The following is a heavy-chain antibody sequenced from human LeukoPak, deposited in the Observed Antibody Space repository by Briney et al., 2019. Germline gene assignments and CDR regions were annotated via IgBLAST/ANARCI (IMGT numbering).Heavy chain of an antibody. CDR1: GGSFSDYY. Sequence: PSETLSLTCAVYGGSFSDYYWNWIRQAPKKGLEWIGEINHSGSTNYNPSLKSRVTISVDTSKNQFSLKLNSVTAADTAVYYCARLRVTHYYDRSSYDGFDVWGQGTVVTVSS. V-gene: IGHV4-34*01. CDR3: ARLRVTHYYDRSSYDGFDV. D-gene: IGHD3-22*01. CDR2: INHSGST. J-gene: IGHJ3*01.